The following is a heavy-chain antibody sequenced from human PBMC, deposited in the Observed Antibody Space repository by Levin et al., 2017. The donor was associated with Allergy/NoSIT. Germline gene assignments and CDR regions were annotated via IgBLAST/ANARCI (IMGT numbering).Heavy chain of an antibody. CDR2: IWYDGSKT. J-gene: IGHJ4*02. V-gene: IGHV3-33*01. Sequence: QTGGSLRLSCEASGFTFKSYGMHWVRQAPGKGLEWMSVIWYDGSKTYYADSVKGRFTISRDNSKNTLYLQMTGLRVEDTAVYYCATTGATAGTIDSWGQGTLVTVS. D-gene: IGHD6-13*01. CDR1: GFTFKSYG. CDR3: ATTGATAGTIDS.